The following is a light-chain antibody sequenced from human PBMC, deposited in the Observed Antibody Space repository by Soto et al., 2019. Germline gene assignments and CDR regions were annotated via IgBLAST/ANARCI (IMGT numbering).Light chain of an antibody. CDR1: QSISSY. Sequence: IVLTQSPATLSLSPGERATLSCRASQSISSYLAWYQQKPGQAPRLLIYDASNWATGIPARFSGSGSGTDFTLTISSLQPEDFATYYCQQSNSCSLTFGQGTKVDIK. V-gene: IGKV3-11*01. J-gene: IGKJ1*01. CDR2: DAS. CDR3: QQSNSCSLT.